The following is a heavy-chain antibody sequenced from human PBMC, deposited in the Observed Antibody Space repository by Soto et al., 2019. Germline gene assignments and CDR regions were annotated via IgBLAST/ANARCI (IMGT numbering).Heavy chain of an antibody. V-gene: IGHV1-2*02. J-gene: IGHJ4*02. Sequence: ASVTVSCTASGSTFTGYYMHWVRQAHGQGLEWMGWINPNSGGTNYAQKFQGRVTMTRDTSISTAYMELSRLRSDDTAVYYCARGYDFWSGHLTFDYWGQGTQVTVSA. D-gene: IGHD3-3*01. CDR3: ARGYDFWSGHLTFDY. CDR2: INPNSGGT. CDR1: GSTFTGYY.